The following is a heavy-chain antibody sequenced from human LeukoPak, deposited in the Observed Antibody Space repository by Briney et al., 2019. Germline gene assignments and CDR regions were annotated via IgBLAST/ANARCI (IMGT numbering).Heavy chain of an antibody. CDR3: AKDENLMVVAHLYDY. V-gene: IGHV3-30*18. D-gene: IGHD2-15*01. J-gene: IGHJ4*02. Sequence: GVSLRLSCAASGFTFSSYGMHWVRQAPGKGLEWVAVISYDGSNKYYADSVKGRFTISRDNSKNTLYLQMNSLRAEDTAVYYCAKDENLMVVAHLYDYWGQGTLVTAS. CDR2: ISYDGSNK. CDR1: GFTFSSYG.